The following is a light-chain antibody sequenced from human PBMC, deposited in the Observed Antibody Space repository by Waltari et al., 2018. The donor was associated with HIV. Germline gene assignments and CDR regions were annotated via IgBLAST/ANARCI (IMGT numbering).Light chain of an antibody. CDR2: TNK. CDR1: RSNLGAGSD. Sequence: QSVLTQPPSISGAPGQRITVSCSGTRSNLGAGSDVHRYQQLPGPAPKLRRYTNKNRPSGVPDRFSASKSDASASLAITGLQAADEGDYFCQSYDTSLSAWVFGGGTRLTVL. V-gene: IGLV1-40*03. J-gene: IGLJ2*01. CDR3: QSYDTSLSAWV.